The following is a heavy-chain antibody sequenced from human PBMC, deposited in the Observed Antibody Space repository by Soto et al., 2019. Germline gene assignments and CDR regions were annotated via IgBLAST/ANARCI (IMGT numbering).Heavy chain of an antibody. V-gene: IGHV3-53*01. J-gene: IGHJ4*02. D-gene: IGHD3-10*01. CDR3: AKDTGSYGFAY. CDR1: GFSVSNNH. CDR2: VYPGGNT. Sequence: GGSLRLSCAASGFSVSNNHMTWVRQAPGRGPQWVSTVYPGGNTYHADSVKGRFAISRDNSKNMLYLQMNSLRAEDTAIYYCAKDTGSYGFAYWGQGTLVTVSS.